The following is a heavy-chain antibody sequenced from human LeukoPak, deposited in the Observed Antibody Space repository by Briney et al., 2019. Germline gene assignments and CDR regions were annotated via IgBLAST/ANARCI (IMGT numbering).Heavy chain of an antibody. CDR3: ARGTSAAFDY. CDR2: ISSTSNYI. J-gene: IGHJ4*02. Sequence: GGSLRVSRAASRFTFCRYIMNWVPHAPGKRLDRVSSISSTSNYIYYADSVRGRFTISRDSAKNSLFLQMNSLRAEDTALYYCARGTSAAFDYWGQGTLVTVSS. V-gene: IGHV3-21*01. CDR1: RFTFCRYI.